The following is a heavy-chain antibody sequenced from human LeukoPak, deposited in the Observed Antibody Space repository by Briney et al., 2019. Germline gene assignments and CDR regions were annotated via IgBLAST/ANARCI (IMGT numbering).Heavy chain of an antibody. CDR2: IIPIFGTA. CDR3: ARDYGDYAPYDAFDI. D-gene: IGHD4-17*01. V-gene: IGHV1-69*13. CDR1: GGTFSSYA. J-gene: IGHJ3*02. Sequence: SVKVSCKASGGTFSSYAISWVRQAPGQGLEWMGGIIPIFGTANYAQKFQGRVTITADESTSTAYMELSSLRSEDTAVYYCARDYGDYAPYDAFDIWGQGTMVTVSS.